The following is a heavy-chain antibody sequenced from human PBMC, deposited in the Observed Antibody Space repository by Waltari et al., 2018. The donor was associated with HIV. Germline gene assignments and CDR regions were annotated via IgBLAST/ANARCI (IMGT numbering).Heavy chain of an antibody. D-gene: IGHD3-16*01. V-gene: IGHV4-34*02. CDR1: GGSFSDYF. CDR3: AGQYQDRDSSDSNGSFAFDS. Sequence: QVQLQQWGAGLLQPSETLVLTCAVSGGSFSDYFWTWVRQSPGRGLEWIGEINHRRSTHYKPALEGRVRLAVGASKTQVALRVISLSAPDWPAHDCAGQYQDRDSSDSNGSFAFDSWGQGTLVIISS. J-gene: IGHJ4*02. CDR2: INHRRST.